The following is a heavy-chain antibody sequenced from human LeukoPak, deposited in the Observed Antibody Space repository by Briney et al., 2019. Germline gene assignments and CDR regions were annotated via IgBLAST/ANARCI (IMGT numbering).Heavy chain of an antibody. CDR3: ARDLRLLWFGELWRTFDY. CDR2: ISAYNGNT. D-gene: IGHD3-10*01. Sequence: ASVKVSCKASGYTFTGYYMHWVRQAPGQGLEWMGWISAYNGNTNYAQKLQGRVTMTTDTSTSTAYMELRSLRSDDTAVYYCARDLRLLWFGELWRTFDYWGQGTLVTVSS. V-gene: IGHV1-18*04. J-gene: IGHJ4*02. CDR1: GYTFTGYY.